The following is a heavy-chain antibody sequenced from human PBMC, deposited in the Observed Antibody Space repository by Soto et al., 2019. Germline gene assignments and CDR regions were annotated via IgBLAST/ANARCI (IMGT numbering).Heavy chain of an antibody. CDR2: IHAGNGYT. CDR3: ARLQYSGDDLRHAFDI. CDR1: GYTFTSYS. D-gene: IGHD5-12*01. V-gene: IGHV1-3*01. J-gene: IGHJ3*02. Sequence: QVQLVQSGAQVKRPGASVTVSCRASGYTFTSYSLHWVRQAPGRRLEWMGWIHAGNGYTKYSQSFQGRVTITRDTSATTVNIDLSSLRSEDTAMYYCARLQYSGDDLRHAFDIWGQGTMVTVSS.